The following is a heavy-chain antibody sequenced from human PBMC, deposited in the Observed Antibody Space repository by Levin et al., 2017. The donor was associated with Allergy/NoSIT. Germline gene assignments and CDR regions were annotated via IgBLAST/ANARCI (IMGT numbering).Heavy chain of an antibody. CDR3: AKASSSGWYPYYFDY. D-gene: IGHD6-19*01. J-gene: IGHJ4*02. V-gene: IGHV3-23*01. CDR2: ISGSGGST. CDR1: GFTFSSYA. Sequence: ASVKVSCAASGFTFSSYAMSWVRQAPGKGLEWVSAISGSGGSTYYADSVKGRFTISRDNSKNTLYLQMNSLRAEDTAVYYCAKASSSGWYPYYFDYWGQGTLVTVSS.